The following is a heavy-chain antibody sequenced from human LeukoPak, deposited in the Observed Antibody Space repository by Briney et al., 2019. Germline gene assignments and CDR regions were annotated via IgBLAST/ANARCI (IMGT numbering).Heavy chain of an antibody. CDR2: ISSSGSTI. CDR1: GFTFSDYY. CDR3: ARETLEVLMVYAEPYCYYYMDV. D-gene: IGHD2-8*01. Sequence: GGSLRLSCAASGFTFSDYYMSWIRQAPGKGLEWVSYISSSGSTIYYADSVKGRFTISRDNAKNSLYLQMNSLRAEDTAVYYCARETLEVLMVYAEPYCYYYMDVWGKGTTVTVSS. J-gene: IGHJ6*03. V-gene: IGHV3-11*01.